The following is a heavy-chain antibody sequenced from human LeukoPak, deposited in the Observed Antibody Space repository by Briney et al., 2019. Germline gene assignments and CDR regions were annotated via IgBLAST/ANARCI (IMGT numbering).Heavy chain of an antibody. Sequence: GASVKVSCKASGYTFTSYAMHWVRQAPGQRLEWMGWINAGNGNTKYSQKFQGRVTITRDTSASTAYMELSSLRSEDTAVYYCARDEVLWFGETRGYFQHWGQGTPVTVSS. CDR2: INAGNGNT. D-gene: IGHD3-10*01. J-gene: IGHJ1*01. CDR3: ARDEVLWFGETRGYFQH. V-gene: IGHV1-3*01. CDR1: GYTFTSYA.